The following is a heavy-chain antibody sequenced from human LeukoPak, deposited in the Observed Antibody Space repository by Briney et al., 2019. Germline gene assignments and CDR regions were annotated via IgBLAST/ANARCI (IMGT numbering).Heavy chain of an antibody. CDR1: GGSFSGYY. D-gene: IGHD4-17*01. CDR2: INHSGST. Sequence: PSETLSLTCAVHGGSFSGYYWSWIRQPPGKGLEWIGEINHSGSTNYNPSLKSRVTISVDTSKNQFSLKLSSVTAADTAVYYCAIRTVTPWNYWGQGTPVTVSS. J-gene: IGHJ4*02. V-gene: IGHV4-34*01. CDR3: AIRTVTPWNY.